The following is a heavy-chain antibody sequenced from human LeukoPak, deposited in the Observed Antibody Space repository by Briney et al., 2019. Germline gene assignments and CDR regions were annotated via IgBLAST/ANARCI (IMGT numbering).Heavy chain of an antibody. CDR3: ARAPDPTDAFDI. Sequence: GASVKVSCKASGGTFSSYAISWVRQAPGQGLEWMGGIIPIFGTANYAQKFQGRVTITADESTSTAYMELSSLRSEDTAVYYCARAPDPTDAFDIWGQGTMVTVSS. V-gene: IGHV1-69*13. J-gene: IGHJ3*02. CDR2: IIPIFGTA. CDR1: GGTFSSYA.